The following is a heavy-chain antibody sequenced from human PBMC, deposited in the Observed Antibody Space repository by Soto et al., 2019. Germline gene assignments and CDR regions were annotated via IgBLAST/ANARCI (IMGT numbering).Heavy chain of an antibody. CDR1: GYSISSGYY. J-gene: IGHJ4*02. CDR3: ARGGPFRDPLGY. V-gene: IGHV4-38-2*01. CDR2: IYHSGST. Sequence: SETLSLTCAVSGYSISSGYYWGWIRQPPGKGLEWIGSIYHSGSTYYNPSLKSRVTISVDRSKNQFSLKLSSVTAADTAVYYCARGGPFRDPLGYWGQGTLVTVSS. D-gene: IGHD7-27*01.